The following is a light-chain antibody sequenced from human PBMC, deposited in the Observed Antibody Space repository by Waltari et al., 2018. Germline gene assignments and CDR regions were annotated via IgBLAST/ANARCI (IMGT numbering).Light chain of an antibody. CDR2: DVS. CDR3: CSYAGNYIWV. Sequence: QSALTQPASVSGSPGQSVTIPCTGASSDIGRSDIVPWYQQHPGNAPKLIICDVSKRPSGVSDRFSGSKSGDTASLTISGLQFEDEADYYCCSYAGNYIWVFGGGTRLTVL. V-gene: IGLV2-23*02. J-gene: IGLJ3*02. CDR1: SSDIGRSDI.